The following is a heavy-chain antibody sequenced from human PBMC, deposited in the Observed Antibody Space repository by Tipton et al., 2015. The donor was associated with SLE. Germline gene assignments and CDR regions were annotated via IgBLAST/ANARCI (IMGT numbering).Heavy chain of an antibody. D-gene: IGHD3-3*01. V-gene: IGHV3-30*03. CDR3: VRGIPSHWRGLPTACDK. CDR2: ISFDGYGK. J-gene: IGHJ6*04. Sequence: SLRLSCSVSGFNFDNYGFHWVRQAPGKGLQWVAVISFDGYGKDYSGSVKGRFTISRVRSKKTLFLQMNRLRLDDTGIYCCVRGIPSHWRGLPTACDKRGKWTGVIVSS. CDR1: GFNFDNYG.